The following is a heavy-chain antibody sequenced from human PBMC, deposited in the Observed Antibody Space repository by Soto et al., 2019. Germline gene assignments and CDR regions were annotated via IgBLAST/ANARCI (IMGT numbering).Heavy chain of an antibody. CDR1: GGTFSSYT. J-gene: IGHJ4*02. V-gene: IGHV1-69*02. Sequence: QVQLVQSGAEVKKPGSSVKVSCKASGGTFSSYTISWVRQAPGQGLEWMGRIIPILGIANYAQKFQGRVTITADKSTSTAYMELSSLRSEDTAVYYCASPLGYCRSTSCYGGYYFDYWGQGTLVTVSS. CDR3: ASPLGYCRSTSCYGGYYFDY. D-gene: IGHD2-2*01. CDR2: IIPILGIA.